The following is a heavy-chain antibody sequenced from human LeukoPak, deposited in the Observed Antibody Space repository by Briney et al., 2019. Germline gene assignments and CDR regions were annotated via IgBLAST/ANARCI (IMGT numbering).Heavy chain of an antibody. D-gene: IGHD2-2*01. CDR3: ANLPHYCSSTSCFNYDAFDI. CDR1: GFTFSSYA. Sequence: GGSLRLSCAASGFTFSSYAMSWVRQAPGKGLEWVSAISGSGGSTYYADSVKGRFTISRDNSKNTLYLQMNSLRAEDKAVYYCANLPHYCSSTSCFNYDAFDIWGQGTMVTVSS. CDR2: ISGSGGST. J-gene: IGHJ3*02. V-gene: IGHV3-23*01.